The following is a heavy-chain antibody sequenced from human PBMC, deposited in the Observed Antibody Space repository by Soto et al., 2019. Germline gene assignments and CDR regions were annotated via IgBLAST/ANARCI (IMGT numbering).Heavy chain of an antibody. CDR2: IYYSGST. CDR1: GVSISSGDYY. D-gene: IGHD3-22*01. Sequence: TLSLPGTFSGVSISSGDYYCSWIRQPPWKGLEWIGYIYYSGSTYYNPSLKSRVTISVDTSKNQFSLKLSSVTAADTAVYSCARDAPGYYPRSWGQTTLINVSS. J-gene: IGHJ5*02. V-gene: IGHV4-30-4*01. CDR3: ARDAPGYYPRS.